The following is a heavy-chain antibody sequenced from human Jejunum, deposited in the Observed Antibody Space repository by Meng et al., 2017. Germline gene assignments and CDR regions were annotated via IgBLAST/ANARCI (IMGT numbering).Heavy chain of an antibody. CDR2: MNPNSGNT. CDR3: ARGGRLAVEYYDSSAPVAFDI. Sequence: ASVKVSCKASGYTFTSYDIIWVRQATGQGLEWMGWMNPNSGNTGYAQKFQARVTMTRNTSISTAYMELSSLRSEDTAVYYCARGGRLAVEYYDSSAPVAFDIWGQGTMVTVSS. J-gene: IGHJ3*02. D-gene: IGHD3-22*01. CDR1: GYTFTSYD. V-gene: IGHV1-8*01.